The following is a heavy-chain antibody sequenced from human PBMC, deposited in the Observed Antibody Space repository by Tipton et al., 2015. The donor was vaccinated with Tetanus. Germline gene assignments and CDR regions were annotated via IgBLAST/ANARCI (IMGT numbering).Heavy chain of an antibody. D-gene: IGHD3-10*01. V-gene: IGHV4-39*01. CDR1: GGSMNTRTFY. J-gene: IGHJ4*02. Sequence: TLSLTCTVSGGSMNTRTFYWGWIRQSPGKGLEWIGSIFYSGSTYYNPSLRSRVSISVDTSKNQFSLTLKSVTAADTGVYYCARQRMHQAPRESGDAYWGQGALVTVSS. CDR2: IFYSGST. CDR3: ARQRMHQAPRESGDAY.